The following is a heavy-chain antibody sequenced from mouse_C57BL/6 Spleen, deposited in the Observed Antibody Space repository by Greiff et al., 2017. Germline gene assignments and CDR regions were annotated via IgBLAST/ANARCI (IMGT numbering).Heavy chain of an antibody. CDR3: ARFHPLYDYGWYFDV. J-gene: IGHJ1*03. Sequence: EVMLVESGGGLVQPGGSLSLSCAASGFTFTDYYMSWVRQPPGKALEWLGFIRNKANGYTTEYSASVKGRFTISRDNSQSILYLQMNALRAEDSATYCCARFHPLYDYGWYFDVWGTGTTVTVSS. V-gene: IGHV7-3*01. D-gene: IGHD2-4*01. CDR1: GFTFTDYY. CDR2: IRNKANGYTT.